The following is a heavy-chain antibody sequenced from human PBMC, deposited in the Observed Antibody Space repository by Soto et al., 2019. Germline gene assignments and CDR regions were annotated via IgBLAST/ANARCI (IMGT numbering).Heavy chain of an antibody. J-gene: IGHJ4*02. CDR1: GGSFSGYY. V-gene: IGHV4-34*01. CDR3: ARVPFLYSGYGTAFDY. CDR2: INHSGST. Sequence: SETLSLTCAVYGGSFSGYYWSWIRQPPGKGLEWIGEINHSGSTNYNPSLKSRVTISVDTSKNQFSLKLSSVTAADTAVYYCARVPFLYSGYGTAFDYWGQGTLVTVSS. D-gene: IGHD5-12*01.